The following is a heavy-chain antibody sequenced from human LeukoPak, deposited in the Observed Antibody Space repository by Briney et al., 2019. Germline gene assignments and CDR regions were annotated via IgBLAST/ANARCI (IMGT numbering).Heavy chain of an antibody. CDR3: ARRLVDSGASQVSDH. V-gene: IGHV4-34*01. CDR1: GGSFNGYY. D-gene: IGHD2-15*01. Sequence: SETLSLTCAVYGGSFNGYYWSWIRQSPGEGLEWIGEINDSGVTNCNPSLESRVVLPVDTSKNQFSLRLSSVTAADTAVYYCARRLVDSGASQVSDHWGQGTLVTVSS. CDR2: INDSGVT. J-gene: IGHJ4*02.